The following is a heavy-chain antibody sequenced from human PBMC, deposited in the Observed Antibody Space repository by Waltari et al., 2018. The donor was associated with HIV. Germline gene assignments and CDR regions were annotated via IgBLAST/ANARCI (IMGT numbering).Heavy chain of an antibody. CDR1: GFNFISHT. Sequence: EVQLVESGGGLVKPGGSLRLSCAASGFNFISHTMNWVRQAPGRGLEWVSSISSSSSYIYFADSLKGRIIISRDNAKNSLHLQLNSLTVEDTAVYYCARGTRAGPPYYDYGMDVWGQGTTVTVSS. D-gene: IGHD2-2*01. CDR3: ARGTRAGPPYYDYGMDV. J-gene: IGHJ6*02. CDR2: ISSSSSYI. V-gene: IGHV3-21*06.